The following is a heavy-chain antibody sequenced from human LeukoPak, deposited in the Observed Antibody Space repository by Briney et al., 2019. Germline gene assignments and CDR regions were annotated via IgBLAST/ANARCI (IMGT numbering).Heavy chain of an antibody. D-gene: IGHD1-26*01. V-gene: IGHV3-23*01. CDR1: GFTFSNYA. J-gene: IGHJ4*02. CDR2: ISTSGDST. Sequence: PGGSLRLSCAASGFTFSNYAMTWVRQAPGKGLEWVSSISTSGDSTAYAASVKGRFTISRDNSKNTLCPQLNSLRAEDTAVYYCARGRGSPYYFDCWGQGTLVTVSS. CDR3: ARGRGSPYYFDC.